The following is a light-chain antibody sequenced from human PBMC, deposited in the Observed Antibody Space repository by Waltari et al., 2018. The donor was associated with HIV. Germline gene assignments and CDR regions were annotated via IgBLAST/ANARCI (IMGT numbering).Light chain of an antibody. CDR3: SSQAGSKVV. J-gene: IGLJ2*01. CDR2: DVI. Sequence: QSALTQPPSASGSPGQSVTLSCTGTSSDVGGYNYVSWHQQHPGKAPKLMIYDVIKRPSGFPDRFSGSKSGNTASLTVSGLQPEDEADYYCSSQAGSKVVFGGGTRLTVL. V-gene: IGLV2-8*01. CDR1: SSDVGGYNY.